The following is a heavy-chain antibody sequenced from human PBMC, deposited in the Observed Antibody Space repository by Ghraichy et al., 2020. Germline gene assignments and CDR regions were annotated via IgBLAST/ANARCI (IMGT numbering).Heavy chain of an antibody. Sequence: GGSLRLSCAASGFTLSSHWMHWVRQGPGKGLVWVSRLECGGNAAVYVDSVKGRFTIFRDSARNTLYLQMNSLRAEDTAVYYCVRNKRTGGDPTYYGLDVWGQGTTVTVTS. CDR1: GFTLSSHW. J-gene: IGHJ6*02. CDR3: VRNKRTGGDPTYYGLDV. V-gene: IGHV3-74*01. D-gene: IGHD2-21*02. CDR2: LECGGNAA.